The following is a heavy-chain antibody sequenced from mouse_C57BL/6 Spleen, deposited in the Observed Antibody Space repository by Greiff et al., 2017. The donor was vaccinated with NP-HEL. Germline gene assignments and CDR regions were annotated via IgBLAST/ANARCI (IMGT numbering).Heavy chain of an antibody. Sequence: VKLQQPGAELVRPGSSVKLSCKASGYTFTSYWMHWVKQRPIQGLEWIGNIDPSDSETHYNQKFKDKATLTVDKSSSTAYMQLSSLTSEDSAVYYCARGGHYYGSSPFAYWGQGTLVTVSA. CDR1: GYTFTSYW. CDR2: IDPSDSET. V-gene: IGHV1-52*01. J-gene: IGHJ3*01. CDR3: ARGGHYYGSSPFAY. D-gene: IGHD1-1*01.